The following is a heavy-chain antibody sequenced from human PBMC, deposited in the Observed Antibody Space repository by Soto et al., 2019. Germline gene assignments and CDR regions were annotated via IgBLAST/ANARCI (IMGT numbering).Heavy chain of an antibody. D-gene: IGHD3-3*01. CDR1: GYSISSGYY. J-gene: IGHJ4*02. CDR2: IYHSERT. V-gene: IGHV4-38-2*01. CDR3: ASAAIIGVVSAFDY. Sequence: PSETLSLTCAVSGYSISSGYYWGWIRQPPGKGLEWIGSIYHSERTYYNPSLKSRVTTSVDTSKNQFSLKLSSVTAADTAVSSLASAAIIGVVSAFDYWGQGTLVTVSS.